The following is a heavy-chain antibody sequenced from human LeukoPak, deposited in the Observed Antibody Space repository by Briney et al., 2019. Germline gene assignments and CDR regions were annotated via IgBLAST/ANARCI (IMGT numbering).Heavy chain of an antibody. CDR2: ISGSGGST. CDR1: GFTFRSYA. CDR3: AKDTVEAWFFYFDY. D-gene: IGHD3-10*01. J-gene: IGHJ4*02. V-gene: IGHV3-23*01. Sequence: GGSLRLSCAASGFTFRSYAMSWVRQAPGKGLEWVSAISGSGGSTYYADSVKGRFTISRDNSKNTLYLQMNSLRAEDTAVYYCAKDTVEAWFFYFDYWGQGTLVTVSS.